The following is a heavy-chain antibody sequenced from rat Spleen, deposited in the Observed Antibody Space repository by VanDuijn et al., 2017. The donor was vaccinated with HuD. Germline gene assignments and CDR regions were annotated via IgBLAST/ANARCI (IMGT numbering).Heavy chain of an antibody. CDR3: TTDLTGRGYFDY. D-gene: IGHD5-1*01. J-gene: IGHJ2*01. V-gene: IGHV5S10*01. CDR1: GFTFSDYN. Sequence: EVQLVESGGGLVQPGRSLKLSCAASGFTFSDYNMAWVRQAPKKGLEWVATIIYDDSRTYYRDSVKGRFTISRDNAKRTLYLQMDSLRSEDTATYYCTTDLTGRGYFDYWGQGVMVTVSS. CDR2: IIYDDSRT.